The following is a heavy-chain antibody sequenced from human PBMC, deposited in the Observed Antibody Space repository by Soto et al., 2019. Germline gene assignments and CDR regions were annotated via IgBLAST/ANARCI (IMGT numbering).Heavy chain of an antibody. J-gene: IGHJ4*02. CDR3: AADYYDSSGYYYVSDY. Sequence: SVKVSCKASGFTFTSSAVQWVRQARGQRLEWIGWIVVGSGNTNYAQKFQERVTITRDMSTSTAYMELSSLRSEDTAVYYCAADYYDSSGYYYVSDYWGQGTLVTVSS. CDR2: IVVGSGNT. V-gene: IGHV1-58*01. CDR1: GFTFTSSA. D-gene: IGHD3-22*01.